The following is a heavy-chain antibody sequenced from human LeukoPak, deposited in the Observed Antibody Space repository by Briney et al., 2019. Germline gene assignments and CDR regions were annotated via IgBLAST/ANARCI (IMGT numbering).Heavy chain of an antibody. D-gene: IGHD3-22*01. J-gene: IGHJ4*02. Sequence: ASVKVSFTASGYTFTSYYMHWVRQAPGQGLEWMGIINPSGGSTSYAQKFQGRVTMTRDTSTSTVYMELSSLRSEDTAVYYCARWGGYYDSSGTFDYWGQGTLVTVSS. CDR1: GYTFTSYY. V-gene: IGHV1-46*01. CDR2: INPSGGST. CDR3: ARWGGYYDSSGTFDY.